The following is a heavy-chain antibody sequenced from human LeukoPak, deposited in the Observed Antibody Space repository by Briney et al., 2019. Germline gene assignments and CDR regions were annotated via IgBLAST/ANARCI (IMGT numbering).Heavy chain of an antibody. Sequence: GGSLRLSCAASGFTVSSNYMSWVRQAPGKGLEWVSFIYSGGSTYYPVPVQGRFTISRDSSKNTLYLQMNSVRAEDTAVYYCARDVAFDYWGQGTLVTVCS. D-gene: IGHD2-21*01. CDR2: IYSGGST. CDR3: ARDVAFDY. V-gene: IGHV3-53*01. J-gene: IGHJ4*02. CDR1: GFTVSSNY.